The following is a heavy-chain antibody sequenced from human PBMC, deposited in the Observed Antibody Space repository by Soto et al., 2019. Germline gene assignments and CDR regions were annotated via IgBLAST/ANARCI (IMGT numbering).Heavy chain of an antibody. Sequence: ASVKVSCKVSGYTLTELSMHWVRQAPGKGLEWMGGFDTEDGETIYAQKFQGRVTMTEDTSTDTAYMELSSLRSEDTAVYYCATPSLRFLEWPYFDYWGQGTLVTVSS. CDR1: GYTLTELS. J-gene: IGHJ4*02. CDR3: ATPSLRFLEWPYFDY. CDR2: FDTEDGET. V-gene: IGHV1-24*01. D-gene: IGHD3-3*01.